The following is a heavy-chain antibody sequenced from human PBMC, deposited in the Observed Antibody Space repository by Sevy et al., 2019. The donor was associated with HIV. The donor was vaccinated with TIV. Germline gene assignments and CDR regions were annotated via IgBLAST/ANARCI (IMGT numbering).Heavy chain of an antibody. CDR3: ASGYYGSGSYFFQH. J-gene: IGHJ1*01. CDR2: IYYSGST. D-gene: IGHD3-10*01. Sequence: SETLSLTCTVSGGSISSYYWSRIRQPPGKGLEWIGYIYYSGSTNYNPSLKSRVTISVDTSKNQFSLKLSSVTAADTAVYYCASGYYGSGSYFFQHWGQGTLVTVSS. CDR1: GGSISSYY. V-gene: IGHV4-59*01.